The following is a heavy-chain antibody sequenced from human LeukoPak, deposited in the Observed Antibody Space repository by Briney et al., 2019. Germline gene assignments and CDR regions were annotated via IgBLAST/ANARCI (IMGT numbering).Heavy chain of an antibody. CDR2: IYSGGST. V-gene: IGHV3-66*01. CDR3: ARDRSWFDP. Sequence: GGSLRLSCVASRIIVSSNYMTWVRQAPGKGLEWVSVIYSGGSTYYADSVKGRFTISRDNSKNTLYLQMNNLRVEDTAVNYCARDRSWFDPWGQGTPVTVSS. CDR1: RIIVSSNY. D-gene: IGHD6-19*01. J-gene: IGHJ5*02.